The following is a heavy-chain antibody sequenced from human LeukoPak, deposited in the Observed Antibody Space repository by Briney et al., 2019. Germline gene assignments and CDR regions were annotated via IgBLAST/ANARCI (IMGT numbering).Heavy chain of an antibody. J-gene: IGHJ4*02. D-gene: IGHD3-10*01. CDR3: AREGSITMVRGVINY. Sequence: ASAKVSCKASGYTFTSYGISWVRQAPGQGLEWMGWISAYNGNTNYAQKLQGRVTMTTDTSTSTAYMELRSLRSDDTAVYYCAREGSITMVRGVINYWDQGTLVTVSS. CDR1: GYTFTSYG. CDR2: ISAYNGNT. V-gene: IGHV1-18*01.